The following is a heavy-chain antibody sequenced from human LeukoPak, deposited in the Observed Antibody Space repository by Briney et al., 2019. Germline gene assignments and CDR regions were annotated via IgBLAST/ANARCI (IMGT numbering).Heavy chain of an antibody. CDR3: ARDFTVRGVIIGYYYGMDV. V-gene: IGHV3-21*01. J-gene: IGHJ6*02. CDR2: ISSSSSYI. D-gene: IGHD3-10*01. CDR1: GFTFSSYN. Sequence: GGSLRLSCAASGFTFSSYNMNWVRQAPGKGLEWVSSISSSSSYIYYADSVKGRFTISRDNTKNSLYLQMNSLRTEDTAVYYCARDFTVRGVIIGYYYGMDVWGQGTTVTVSS.